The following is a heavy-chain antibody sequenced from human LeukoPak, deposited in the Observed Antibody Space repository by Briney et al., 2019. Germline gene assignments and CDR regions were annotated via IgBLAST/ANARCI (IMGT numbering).Heavy chain of an antibody. J-gene: IGHJ6*02. Sequence: GRSLRLSCAASGFTFSSYGMHWVRQAPGKGLEWVAVISYDGSNKYYADSVKGRFTISRDNSKNTLYLQMNSLRAEDTAVYYCAKEVTVTTKTYFYCYYGMDVWGQGTTVTVSS. CDR3: AKEVTVTTKTYFYCYYGMDV. D-gene: IGHD4-17*01. V-gene: IGHV3-30*18. CDR2: ISYDGSNK. CDR1: GFTFSSYG.